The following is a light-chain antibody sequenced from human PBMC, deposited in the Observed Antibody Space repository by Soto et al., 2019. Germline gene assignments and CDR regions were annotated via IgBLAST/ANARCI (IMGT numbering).Light chain of an antibody. CDR1: SSDVGRYNY. Sequence: QSALTQPASVSGSPGQSITISCTGTSSDVGRYNYVSWYQQHPGKAPKLMISEVSNRPSGVSHRFSGSKSGNTASLTISGLQAEDEADYYCSSFTSSSSLGVFGGGTKLTVL. CDR2: EVS. V-gene: IGLV2-14*01. J-gene: IGLJ3*02. CDR3: SSFTSSSSLGV.